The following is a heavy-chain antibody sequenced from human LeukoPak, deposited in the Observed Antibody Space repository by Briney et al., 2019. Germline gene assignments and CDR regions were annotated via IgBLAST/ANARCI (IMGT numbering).Heavy chain of an antibody. Sequence: PSETLSLTCTVSGGSISSYYWSWIRQPPGKGLEWIGYIYYSGSTNYNPSLKSRVTISVDTSENQFSLKLSSVTAADTAVYYCARLGLDGDYWGQGTLVTVSS. V-gene: IGHV4-59*08. D-gene: IGHD6-19*01. CDR2: IYYSGST. CDR1: GGSISSYY. J-gene: IGHJ4*02. CDR3: ARLGLDGDY.